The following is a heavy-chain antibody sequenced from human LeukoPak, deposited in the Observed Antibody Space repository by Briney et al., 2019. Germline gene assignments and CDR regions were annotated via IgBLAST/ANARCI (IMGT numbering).Heavy chain of an antibody. D-gene: IGHD6-19*01. Sequence: GGSLRLSCAASGFTFSNYAMNWVRQAPRKGLEWVSAISGSGDSTYYADSVKGRFTISRDNSKNTLYLQMNSLRAEDTAVYYCARGGWLVKMDYWGQGTLVTVSS. V-gene: IGHV3-23*01. CDR1: GFTFSNYA. CDR3: ARGGWLVKMDY. CDR2: ISGSGDST. J-gene: IGHJ4*02.